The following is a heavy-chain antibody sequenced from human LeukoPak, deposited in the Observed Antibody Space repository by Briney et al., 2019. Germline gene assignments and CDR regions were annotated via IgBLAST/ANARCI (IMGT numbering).Heavy chain of an antibody. CDR2: ISGSGGST. D-gene: IGHD4-17*01. CDR1: GLALNSYA. V-gene: IGHV3-23*01. J-gene: IGHJ4*02. CDR3: ARMEDDYGDPYQDFDY. Sequence: GGSRRLSCTASGLALNSYAMSWVRQAPGKGLEWVSAISGSGGSTYYADSVKGRFTISRDNSKNTLYLQMNSLRAEDTAVYYCARMEDDYGDPYQDFDYWGQGTLVTVSS.